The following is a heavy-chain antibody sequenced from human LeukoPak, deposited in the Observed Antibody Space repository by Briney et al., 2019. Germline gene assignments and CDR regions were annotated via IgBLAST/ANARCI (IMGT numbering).Heavy chain of an antibody. J-gene: IGHJ3*02. CDR3: AAYRIVGARRDAFDI. CDR2: MNPNSGNT. D-gene: IGHD1-26*01. Sequence: GASVKVSCKASGYTFTSYDINWVRQATGQGLEWMGWMNPNSGNTGYAQKFQGRVTMTRNTSISTAYMELSSLRSDDTAVYYCAAYRIVGARRDAFDIWGQGTMVTVSS. CDR1: GYTFTSYD. V-gene: IGHV1-8*01.